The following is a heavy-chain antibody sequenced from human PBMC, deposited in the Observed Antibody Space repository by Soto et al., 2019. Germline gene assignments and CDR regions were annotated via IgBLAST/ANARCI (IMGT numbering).Heavy chain of an antibody. J-gene: IGHJ4*02. CDR3: ARSSMVPVDYFEF. CDR2: IYHSGST. D-gene: IGHD3-10*01. CDR1: GGPISSGGYS. V-gene: IGHV4-30-2*02. Sequence: SETLSLTCAVSGGPISSGGYSCRWIRQPPGKCLEWIGYIYHSGSTYYNPSLKSRVSMSVDTSKNLFSLKMNSVTAADTAVYYCARSSMVPVDYFEFWGQGTVVTVSS.